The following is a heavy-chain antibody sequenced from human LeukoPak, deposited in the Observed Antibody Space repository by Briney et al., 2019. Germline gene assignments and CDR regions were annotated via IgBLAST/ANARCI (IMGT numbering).Heavy chain of an antibody. CDR2: INSDGSTT. V-gene: IGHV3-74*01. J-gene: IGHJ5*02. Sequence: GGSLRLSCAASGFTFSSYWMHWVRQAPGKGLVWVSRINSDGSTTNYADFVKGRFTISRDNAENTLYLQMNSLRVEDTAVYYCTRRVSATRWFDPWGQGTLVTVSS. CDR3: TRRVSATRWFDP. D-gene: IGHD2-15*01. CDR1: GFTFSSYW.